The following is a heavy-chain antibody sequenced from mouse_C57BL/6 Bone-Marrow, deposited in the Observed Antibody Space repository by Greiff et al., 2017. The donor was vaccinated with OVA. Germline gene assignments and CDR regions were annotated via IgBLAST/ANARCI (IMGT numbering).Heavy chain of an antibody. V-gene: IGHV5-6*01. D-gene: IGHD6-5*01. CDR1: GFTFSSYG. CDR3: ARRPIYWYFDV. J-gene: IGHJ1*03. CDR2: ISSGGSYT. Sequence: EVQLVESGGDLVKPGGSLKLSCAASGFTFSSYGMSWVRQTPDKRLAWVATISSGGSYTYYPDSVKGRFTISRDNAKNTLYLQMSSLKSEDTAMYYCARRPIYWYFDVWGTGTTVTVSS.